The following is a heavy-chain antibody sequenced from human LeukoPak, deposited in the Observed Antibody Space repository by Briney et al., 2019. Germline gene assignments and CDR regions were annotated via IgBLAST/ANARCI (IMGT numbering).Heavy chain of an antibody. Sequence: SETLSLTCTVSFGSISSSSYYWGWIRQPPGKGLEWIGSIYYSGSTYYNPSLKSRVTISVDTSKNQFSLKLSSVTAADTAVYYCASVDMATTLLDYWGRGTLVTVSS. V-gene: IGHV4-39*07. D-gene: IGHD5-24*01. J-gene: IGHJ4*02. CDR2: IYYSGST. CDR1: FGSISSSSYY. CDR3: ASVDMATTLLDY.